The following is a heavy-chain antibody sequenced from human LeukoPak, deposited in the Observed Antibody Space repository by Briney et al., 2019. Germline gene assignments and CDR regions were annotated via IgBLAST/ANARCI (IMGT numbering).Heavy chain of an antibody. CDR2: ISGSGGST. CDR1: GFTFSSYA. Sequence: GGSLRLSCAASGFTFSSYAMSWVRQAPGKGLEWVSGISGSGGSTYYADSVKGRFTIFRDNSKNTLYLQMNSLRAEDTAVYYCAKSTYYCSSTSCPQGVWGQGTTVTVSS. J-gene: IGHJ6*02. D-gene: IGHD2-2*01. CDR3: AKSTYYCSSTSCPQGV. V-gene: IGHV3-23*01.